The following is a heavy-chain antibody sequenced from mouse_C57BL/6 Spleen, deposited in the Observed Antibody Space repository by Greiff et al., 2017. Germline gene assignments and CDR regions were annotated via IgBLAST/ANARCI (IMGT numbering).Heavy chain of an antibody. V-gene: IGHV1-69*01. Sequence: QVQLQQPGAELVMPGASVKLSCKASGYTFTSYWMNWVKQRPGQGLEWIGEIDPSDGSTNYNQKFKGKSTWTVDTSSSTAYMQLSSLTSEDSAVYYCARGGMVTPIYFDYWGQGTTLTVAS. CDR2: IDPSDGST. J-gene: IGHJ2*01. CDR3: ARGGMVTPIYFDY. CDR1: GYTFTSYW. D-gene: IGHD2-13*01.